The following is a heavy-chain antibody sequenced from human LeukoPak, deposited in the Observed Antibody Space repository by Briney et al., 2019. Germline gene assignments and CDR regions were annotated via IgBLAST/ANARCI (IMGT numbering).Heavy chain of an antibody. Sequence: SETLSLTCTVSGGSISSSSYYWGWIRQPPGKGLEWIGSIYYSGSTYYNPSLKSRVTISVDTSKNQFSLKLSSVTAADTAVYYCARGRWISGSYYNFDYWGQGTLVTVSS. V-gene: IGHV4-39*07. D-gene: IGHD1-26*01. CDR3: ARGRWISGSYYNFDY. CDR1: GGSISSSSYY. CDR2: IYYSGST. J-gene: IGHJ4*02.